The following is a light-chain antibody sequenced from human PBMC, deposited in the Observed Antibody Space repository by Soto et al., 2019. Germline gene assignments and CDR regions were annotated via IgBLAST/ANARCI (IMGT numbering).Light chain of an antibody. CDR2: DVS. V-gene: IGLV2-14*01. Sequence: QPVLTQPASVSGSPGQSITISCTGTSSDIGRHNYVSWYQQHPGKAPKLMIYDVSSRPSGVSNRFSGSKSGNTASLTISGLQAEDEADYYCSSYAGSRTYVFGTGTKLTVL. CDR3: SSYAGSRTYV. CDR1: SSDIGRHNY. J-gene: IGLJ1*01.